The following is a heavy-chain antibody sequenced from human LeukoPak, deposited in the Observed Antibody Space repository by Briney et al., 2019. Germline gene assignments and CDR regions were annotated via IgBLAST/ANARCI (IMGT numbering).Heavy chain of an antibody. V-gene: IGHV3-23*01. D-gene: IGHD1-20*01. J-gene: IGHJ6*03. CDR2: ISGSGGST. CDR1: GFTFSSYA. Sequence: GGSLRLSCAASGFTFSSYAMSWVRQAPGKGLEWVSAISGSGGSTYYADSVKGRFTISRDNSKNTLYLQMNSLRAEDTAVYYCAKGQKSYNWNDGVGYYYYYMDVWGKGTTVTVSS. CDR3: AKGQKSYNWNDGVGYYYYYMDV.